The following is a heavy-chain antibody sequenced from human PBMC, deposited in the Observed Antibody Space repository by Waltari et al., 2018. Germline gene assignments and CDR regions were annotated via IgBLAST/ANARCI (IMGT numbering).Heavy chain of an antibody. CDR2: MNPNRGNT. V-gene: IGHV1-8*02. Sequence: QVQLVQSGAEVKKPGASVKVSCKASGYTFTSYDINWVRQATGQGLEWMGWMNPNRGNTGYAQKFQGRVTMTRNTSISTAYMELSSLRSEDTAVYYCARAEYYSENYYYYGMDVWGQGTTVTVSS. CDR1: GYTFTSYD. D-gene: IGHD3-10*01. J-gene: IGHJ6*02. CDR3: ARAEYYSENYYYYGMDV.